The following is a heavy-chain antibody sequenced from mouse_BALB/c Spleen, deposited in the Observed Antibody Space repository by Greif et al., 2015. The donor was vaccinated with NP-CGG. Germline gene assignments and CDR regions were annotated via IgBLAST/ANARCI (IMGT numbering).Heavy chain of an antibody. CDR2: INPSTGYT. J-gene: IGHJ4*01. D-gene: IGHD1-1*01. CDR1: GYTFTSYW. Sequence: QVHVKQSGAELAKPGASVKMSCKASGYTFTSYWMHWVKQRPGQGLEWIGYINPSTGYTEYNQKFKDKATLTADKSSSTAYMQLSSLTSEDSAVYYCATYYGSSYYAMGYWGQGTSVTVSS. V-gene: IGHV1-7*01. CDR3: ATYYGSSYYAMGY.